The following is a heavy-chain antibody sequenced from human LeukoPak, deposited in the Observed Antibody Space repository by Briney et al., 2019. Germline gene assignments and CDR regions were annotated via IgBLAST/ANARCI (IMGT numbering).Heavy chain of an antibody. J-gene: IGHJ4*02. CDR3: ARDRGGNSNAYDY. V-gene: IGHV4-4*02. D-gene: IGHD5-18*01. CDR2: IYHSGIT. Sequence: SGTLSLTCAVSGGSIDNKWWSWVRQPPGKGLEWIGEIYHSGITNYNPSLKSRVIISVDKSKNQFSLILSSVTAADTAVYYCARDRGGNSNAYDYWGQGTLVTVSS. CDR1: GGSIDNKW.